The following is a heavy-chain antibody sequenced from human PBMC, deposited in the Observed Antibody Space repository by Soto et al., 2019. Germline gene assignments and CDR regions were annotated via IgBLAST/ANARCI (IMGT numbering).Heavy chain of an antibody. CDR2: IWYDGSNK. D-gene: IGHD6-6*01. CDR3: ARVDRGSSLVYYYYGMDV. V-gene: IGHV3-33*01. J-gene: IGHJ6*02. CDR1: GFTFSSYG. Sequence: QVQLVESGGGVVQPGRSLRLSCAASGFTFSSYGMHWVRQAPGKGLEWVAVIWYDGSNKYYADSVKGRFTISRDNSKNTLYLQINRLRAEDTAEYYCARVDRGSSLVYYYYGMDVWGQGTTFTVSS.